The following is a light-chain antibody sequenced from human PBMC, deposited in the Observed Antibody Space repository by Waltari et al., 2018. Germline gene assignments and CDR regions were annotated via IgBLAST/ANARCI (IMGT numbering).Light chain of an antibody. J-gene: IGKJ4*01. Sequence: APPPLRASQGIGSSLAWDQRKPGQAPRLPIYEASHRAACIPPRFSGGGAGTDFTSTIRGLEPGGFAGYYCPHRNTGLPFGGGTKVEIE. CDR3: PHRNTGLP. CDR2: EAS. CDR1: QGIGSS. V-gene: IGKV3-11*01.